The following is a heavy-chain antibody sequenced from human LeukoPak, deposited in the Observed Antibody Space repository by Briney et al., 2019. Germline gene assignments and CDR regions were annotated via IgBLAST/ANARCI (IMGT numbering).Heavy chain of an antibody. CDR1: KFTFSAFW. Sequence: GGSLRLSCAASKFTFSAFWMSWVRQAPGKGLEWVADINQDGTTKYYVDSVKGRFTVSRDNAENSLYLQTNSLRAEDTAVYYCTRGGGIPFEYWGQGTLVTVSS. CDR3: TRGGGIPFEY. J-gene: IGHJ4*02. V-gene: IGHV3-7*01. D-gene: IGHD1-14*01. CDR2: INQDGTTK.